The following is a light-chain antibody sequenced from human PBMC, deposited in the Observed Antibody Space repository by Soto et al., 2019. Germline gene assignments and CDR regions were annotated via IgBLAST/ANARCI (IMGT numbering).Light chain of an antibody. Sequence: DIQMTQSPSSLSASIGDRVTITCRASQSINTYLNWYQQKPGKAPKLLIYAASSLQSGVPSRFSGSGSGTDFTLTITSLQPEDFATYYCHQSYSIPLTFGQGTRLEIK. CDR3: HQSYSIPLT. CDR2: AAS. V-gene: IGKV1-39*01. CDR1: QSINTY. J-gene: IGKJ5*01.